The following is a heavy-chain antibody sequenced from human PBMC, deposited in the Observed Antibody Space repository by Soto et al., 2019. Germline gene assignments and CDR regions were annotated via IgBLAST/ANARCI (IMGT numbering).Heavy chain of an antibody. CDR2: IYYSGST. Sequence: QVQLQESGPGLVKPSQTLSLTCTVSGGSISSGDYFWSWIRQHPGKGLEWIGYIYYSGSTYYNPSLKTRITIPVDTSKNQCSLKLSSVTAADTAVYYCARVLATVTSYYFDYWGQGTLVTVSS. J-gene: IGHJ4*02. CDR1: GGSISSGDYF. CDR3: ARVLATVTSYYFDY. D-gene: IGHD4-17*01. V-gene: IGHV4-31*03.